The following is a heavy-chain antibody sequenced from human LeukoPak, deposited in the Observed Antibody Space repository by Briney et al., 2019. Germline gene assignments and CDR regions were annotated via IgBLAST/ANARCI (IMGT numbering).Heavy chain of an antibody. V-gene: IGHV3-7*01. J-gene: IGHJ5*02. CDR3: MTGGHYSGS. CDR2: IKPDGSEK. CDR1: GFTSSSHW. Sequence: GGSLRLSCAASGFTSSSHWMGWVRQAPGKGLEWVANIKPDGSEKNYVDSVKGRFTISRDNAKNSLYLQMNSLRAEDTAVYYCMTGGHYSGSWGQGSLVTVSS. D-gene: IGHD3-3*01.